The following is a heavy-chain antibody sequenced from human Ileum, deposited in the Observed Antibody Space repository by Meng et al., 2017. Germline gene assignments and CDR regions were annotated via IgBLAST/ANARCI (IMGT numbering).Heavy chain of an antibody. CDR3: TRWRHYQICDP. CDR1: GFSLGDYA. CDR2: IRSDPSGGTT. J-gene: IGHJ5*02. V-gene: IGHV3-49*04. D-gene: IGHD1-26*01. Sequence: GESLKISCRIAGFSLGDYAVTWVRQAPGKGLEWVGSIRSDPSGGTTSGGRTEYAASMRDRFTISRDESKSIVYLRMDSLTTDDTGVYFCTRWRHYQICDPWGQGTQVTVSS.